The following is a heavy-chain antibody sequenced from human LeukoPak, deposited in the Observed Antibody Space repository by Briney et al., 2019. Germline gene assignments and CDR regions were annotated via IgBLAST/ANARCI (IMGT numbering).Heavy chain of an antibody. CDR2: ISGSGGST. Sequence: PGGSLRLSCAASGFTFSSYGMSWVRQAPGKGLEWVSAISGSGGSTYYADSVKGRFTISRDNSKNTLYLQMNSLRAEDTAVYYCAKDRTIQTRDHYYFDYWGQGTLVTVSS. CDR3: AKDRTIQTRDHYYFDY. V-gene: IGHV3-23*01. D-gene: IGHD2-2*02. J-gene: IGHJ4*02. CDR1: GFTFSSYG.